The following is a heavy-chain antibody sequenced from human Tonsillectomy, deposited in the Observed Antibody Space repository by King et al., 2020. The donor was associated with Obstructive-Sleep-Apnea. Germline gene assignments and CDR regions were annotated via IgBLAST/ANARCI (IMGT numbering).Heavy chain of an antibody. D-gene: IGHD6-13*01. CDR3: ARGRGSWSFDY. CDR2: ISYDGSNK. J-gene: IGHJ4*02. V-gene: IGHV3-30-3*01. Sequence: QLVQSGGGVVQPGRSLRLSCAASGFTFSSYPMHWVRQAPGKGLEWVAIISYDGSNKYYADSVKGRFTISRDNSKNTLNLQMNDLRAEDTAVYYCARGRGSWSFDYWGQGTLVTVSS. CDR1: GFTFSSYP.